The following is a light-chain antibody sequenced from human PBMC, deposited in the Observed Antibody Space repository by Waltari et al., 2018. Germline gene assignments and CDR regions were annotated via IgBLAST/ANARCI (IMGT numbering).Light chain of an antibody. V-gene: IGKV1-5*03. CDR3: QQYRTYPWT. CDR1: QSISGL. J-gene: IGKJ1*01. Sequence: DIQMTQSPSTLSASVGDRVTITCRASQSISGLLAWYRQEAGKAPKLLIYEASTLESGVPSRFSGSGSGTEFTLTIRGVQPDDVATFYCQQYRTYPWTFGRGTKVEIK. CDR2: EAS.